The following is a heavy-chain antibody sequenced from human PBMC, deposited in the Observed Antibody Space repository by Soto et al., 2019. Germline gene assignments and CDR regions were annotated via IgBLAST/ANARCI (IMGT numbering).Heavy chain of an antibody. CDR2: INPNSGGT. V-gene: IGHV1-2*04. CDR3: ARVTQDFYYGMDV. Sequence: ASVKVSCKASGYTFTGYYMHWVRQAPGQGFEWMGWINPNSGGTNYAQKFQGWVTMTRDTSISTAYMELSRLRSDDTAVYYCARVTQDFYYGMDVWGQGTTVTVSS. D-gene: IGHD2-15*01. CDR1: GYTFTGYY. J-gene: IGHJ6*02.